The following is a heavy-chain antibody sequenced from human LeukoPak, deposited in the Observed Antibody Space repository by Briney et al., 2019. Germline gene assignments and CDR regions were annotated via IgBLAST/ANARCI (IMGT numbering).Heavy chain of an antibody. V-gene: IGHV3-23*01. Sequence: GGSLRLSCAASGFTFSSYAMSWVRQAPGKGLEWVSVISGSGGTTYYADSVKGRFTISRDNSKNTLYMQMNSLRAEDTAVYYCAKALSGYSDLEYWGQGTLVTISS. CDR1: GFTFSSYA. CDR3: AKALSGYSDLEY. J-gene: IGHJ4*02. CDR2: ISGSGGTT. D-gene: IGHD4-17*01.